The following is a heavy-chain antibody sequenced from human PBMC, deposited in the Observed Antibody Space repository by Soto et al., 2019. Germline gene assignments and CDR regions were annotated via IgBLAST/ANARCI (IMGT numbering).Heavy chain of an antibody. CDR3: ARYCSGGSCYEGRSSLFDY. Sequence: QVQLQESGPGLVKPSQTLSLTCTVSGGSISSGDYYWSWIRQPPGKGLEWIGYIYYSGSTYYNPSFKSLVTISVDTSKNQFSLKLSSVTAADTAVYYCARYCSGGSCYEGRSSLFDYWGQGTLVTVSS. CDR1: GGSISSGDYY. CDR2: IYYSGST. D-gene: IGHD2-15*01. V-gene: IGHV4-30-4*01. J-gene: IGHJ4*02.